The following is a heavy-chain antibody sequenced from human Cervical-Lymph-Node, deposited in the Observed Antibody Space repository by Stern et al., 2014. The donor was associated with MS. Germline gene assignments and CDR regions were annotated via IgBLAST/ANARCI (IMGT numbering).Heavy chain of an antibody. Sequence: VQLVESGTEVKKPGSSVKVSCKAAGDTFDSYGISWVRQAPGQGLEWMGGLFPFFGTPIYAQKVQGRVTMTADESTTTAYMDLTSLSVEDTAVYYCATSTYGLVQWGQGTLVTVSS. J-gene: IGHJ4*02. CDR1: GDTFDSYG. D-gene: IGHD3-10*01. V-gene: IGHV1-69*01. CDR2: LFPFFGTP. CDR3: ATSTYGLVQ.